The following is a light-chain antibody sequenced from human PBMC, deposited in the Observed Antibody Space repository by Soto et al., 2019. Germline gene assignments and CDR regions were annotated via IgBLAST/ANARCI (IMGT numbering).Light chain of an antibody. CDR2: GAS. Sequence: DILLTQSPGTLSTSPGERATLSCRASQRVVSSQLAWYQQKPGQAPRLLIYGASSRAAGIPDRFSGSGSGTDFTLTISRLEPEDFAVYYCQQYNNSPGSFGQGTKLEIK. V-gene: IGKV3-20*01. J-gene: IGKJ2*03. CDR1: QRVVSSQ. CDR3: QQYNNSPGS.